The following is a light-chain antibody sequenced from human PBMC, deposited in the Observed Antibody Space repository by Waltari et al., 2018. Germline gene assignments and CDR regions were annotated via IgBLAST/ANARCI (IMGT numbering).Light chain of an antibody. CDR1: NIGTKS. Sequence: SYVLTQPPSVSVAPGETARITCGGNNIGTKSVHWYRQKPGQAPVLVISYDSDRPSGIPERVSGSNSGDTATLTISRVEAGDEADYYCQVWDANNEPGLFGTGTEVTV. CDR2: YDS. CDR3: QVWDANNEPGL. J-gene: IGLJ1*01. V-gene: IGLV3-21*01.